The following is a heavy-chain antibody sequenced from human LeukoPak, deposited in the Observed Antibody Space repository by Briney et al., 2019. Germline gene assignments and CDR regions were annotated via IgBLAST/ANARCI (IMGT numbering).Heavy chain of an antibody. D-gene: IGHD1-26*01. V-gene: IGHV4-30-4*08. J-gene: IGHJ4*02. CDR3: ASDSGSSPFDY. CDR1: GGSISSGDYY. Sequence: SETLSLTRTVSGGSISSGDYYWSWIRQPPGKGLEWIGYIYYSGSTYYNPSLKSRVTISVDTSKNQFSLKLSSVTAADTAVYYCASDSGSSPFDYWGQGTLVTVSS. CDR2: IYYSGST.